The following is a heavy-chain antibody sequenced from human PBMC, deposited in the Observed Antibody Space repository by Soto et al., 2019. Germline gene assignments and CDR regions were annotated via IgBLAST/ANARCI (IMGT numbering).Heavy chain of an antibody. J-gene: IGHJ4*02. D-gene: IGHD2-2*03. CDR1: GFTFSSYS. V-gene: IGHV3-21*01. Sequence: GGSLRLSCAASGFTFSSYSMNWVRQAPGKGLEWVSSISSSSSYIYYADSVKGRFTISRDNAKNSLYLQMNSLRAEDTAVYYCARGMDIVVVPAAIDYWGQGTLVTVSS. CDR2: ISSSSSYI. CDR3: ARGMDIVVVPAAIDY.